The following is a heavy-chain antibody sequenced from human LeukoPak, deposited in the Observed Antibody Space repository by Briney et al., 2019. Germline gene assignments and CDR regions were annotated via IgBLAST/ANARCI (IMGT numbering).Heavy chain of an antibody. D-gene: IGHD4/OR15-4a*01. CDR1: GGTFSSYA. J-gene: IGHJ3*02. V-gene: IGHV1-46*01. CDR2: INPSGGST. Sequence: ASVKVSCKASGGTFSSYAISWVRQAPGQGLEWMGIINPSGGSTSYAQKFQGRVTMTRDTSTSTVYMELSSLRSEDTAVYYCARDGAARGAFDIWGQGTMVTVSS. CDR3: ARDGAARGAFDI.